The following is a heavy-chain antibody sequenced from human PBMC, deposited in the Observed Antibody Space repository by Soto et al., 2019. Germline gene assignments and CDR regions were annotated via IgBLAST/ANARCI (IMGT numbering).Heavy chain of an antibody. Sequence: PVGSLRLSCAASGFIFSDFQINWVRQAPGRGLEWLSSITGTSAFTHYADSIEARFTISRDNPNNLLFLQMDNLRPEDTAVYYCARDNLAFQGAFALWGHGTLVTVSA. J-gene: IGHJ4*01. V-gene: IGHV3-21*01. CDR2: ITGTSAFT. CDR1: GFIFSDFQ. CDR3: ARDNLAFQGAFAL. D-gene: IGHD3-16*01.